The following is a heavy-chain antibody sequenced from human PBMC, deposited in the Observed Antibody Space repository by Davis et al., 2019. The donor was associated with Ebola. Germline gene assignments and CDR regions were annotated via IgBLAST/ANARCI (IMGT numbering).Heavy chain of an antibody. Sequence: GSLRLSCAVYGGSFSGYYWGWIRQPPGKGLEWIGSIYYSGSTYYNPSLKSRVTISVDTSKNQFSLKLTSVTAADTAVYYCARDEDYYGSIWGQGTMVTVSS. CDR3: ARDEDYYGSI. CDR1: GGSFSGYY. V-gene: IGHV4-34*01. D-gene: IGHD3-10*01. CDR2: IYYSGST. J-gene: IGHJ3*02.